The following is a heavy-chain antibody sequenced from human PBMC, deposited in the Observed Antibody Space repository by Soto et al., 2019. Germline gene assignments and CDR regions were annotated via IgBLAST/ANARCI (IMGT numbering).Heavy chain of an antibody. Sequence: GASVKVSCKGSGGTFSSYAISWVRQAPGQGLEWMGGIIPIFGTANYAQKFQGRVTITADASTSTADMELRRLRSEDTAVYYCARAYSNDPFALWGQGTMVTVSS. J-gene: IGHJ3*01. CDR3: ARAYSNDPFAL. V-gene: IGHV1-69*13. CDR2: IIPIFGTA. D-gene: IGHD4-4*01. CDR1: GGTFSSYA.